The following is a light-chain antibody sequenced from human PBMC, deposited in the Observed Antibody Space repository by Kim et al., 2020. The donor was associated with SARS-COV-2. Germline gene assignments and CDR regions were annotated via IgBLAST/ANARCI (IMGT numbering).Light chain of an antibody. CDR1: QGISKF. CDR2: AAS. CDR3: QQYSSDPFT. J-gene: IGKJ3*01. V-gene: IGKV1-27*01. Sequence: GDRVTITCRASQGISKFLAWYQQKPGKVPKLLIYAASALLSGVPSRFSGSGSGTDFTLTIITLQPEDVATYYCQQYSSDPFTFGPGTKVDIK.